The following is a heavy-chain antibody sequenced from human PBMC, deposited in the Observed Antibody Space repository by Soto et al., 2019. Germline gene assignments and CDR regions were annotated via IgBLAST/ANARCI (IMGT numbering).Heavy chain of an antibody. CDR1: GYTLTELS. J-gene: IGHJ4*02. D-gene: IGHD3-9*01. Sequence: QVQLVQSGAEVKKPGASVKVSCKVSGYTLTELSMHWVRQAPGKGLEWMGGFDPEDGETIYAQKFQGRITMTEDTSTDTAYMELISLRSEDTAVYYCATGPFAEAPGHVDWLLFPGLRFDYWGQGTLVTVSS. CDR2: FDPEDGET. V-gene: IGHV1-24*01. CDR3: ATGPFAEAPGHVDWLLFPGLRFDY.